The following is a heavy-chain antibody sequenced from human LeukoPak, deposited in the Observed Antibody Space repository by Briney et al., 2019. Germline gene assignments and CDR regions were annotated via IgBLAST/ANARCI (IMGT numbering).Heavy chain of an antibody. CDR1: EFTFSNYW. Sequence: GGSLRLSCAAAEFTFSNYWMHWVRQAPGKGLVWVSRIKGDGSSTTYADSVKGRFTISRDNARKMLYLQMNSLRAEDTAVYYCARDPDSGGYSTFQLWGQGTLVTVSS. D-gene: IGHD3-22*01. J-gene: IGHJ1*01. CDR2: IKGDGSST. V-gene: IGHV3-74*01. CDR3: ARDPDSGGYSTFQL.